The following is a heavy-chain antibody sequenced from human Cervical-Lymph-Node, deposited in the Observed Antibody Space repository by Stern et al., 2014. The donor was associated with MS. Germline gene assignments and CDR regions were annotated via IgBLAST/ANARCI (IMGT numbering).Heavy chain of an antibody. CDR3: ARGSAVAGTKYYFDY. CDR2: INHSGST. D-gene: IGHD6-19*01. V-gene: IGHV4-34*01. CDR1: GGSFSGYY. J-gene: IGHJ4*02. Sequence: QVQLQQWGAGLLKPSETLSLTCAVYGGSFSGYYWSWIRQPPGKGLEWIGEINHSGSTNYNPSLKSRVTISVDTSKNQFSLKLSSVTAADTAVYYCARGSAVAGTKYYFDYWGQGTLVTVSS.